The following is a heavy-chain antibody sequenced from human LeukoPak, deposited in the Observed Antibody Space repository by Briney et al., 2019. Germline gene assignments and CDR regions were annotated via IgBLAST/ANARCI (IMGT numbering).Heavy chain of an antibody. V-gene: IGHV4-34*01. Sequence: SETLSLTCAVYGGSFSGYYWSWIRQPPGKGLEWIGEINRSGSTNYNPSLKSRVTISVDTSKNQFSLKLSSVTAADTAVYYCARGEIVVVPAAIPYYYYMDVWGKGTTVSVSS. CDR2: INRSGST. CDR1: GGSFSGYY. CDR3: ARGEIVVVPAAIPYYYYMDV. J-gene: IGHJ6*03. D-gene: IGHD2-2*01.